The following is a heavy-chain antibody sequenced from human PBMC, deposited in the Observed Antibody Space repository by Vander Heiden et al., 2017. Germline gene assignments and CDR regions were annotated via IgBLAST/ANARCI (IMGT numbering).Heavy chain of an antibody. D-gene: IGHD6-6*01. V-gene: IGHV3-33*01. J-gene: IGHJ5*02. CDR2: IWYDGSNK. CDR3: ARDSARGEQLQNWFDP. Sequence: QVQLVESGGGVVQPGRSLRLSCAASAFTFSSYGMHWVRQAPGKGLELVSVIWYDGSNKYYADSVKGRFTISRDNSMNTLYLQMNSLRAEDTAVYYCARDSARGEQLQNWFDPWGQGTLVTVSS. CDR1: AFTFSSYG.